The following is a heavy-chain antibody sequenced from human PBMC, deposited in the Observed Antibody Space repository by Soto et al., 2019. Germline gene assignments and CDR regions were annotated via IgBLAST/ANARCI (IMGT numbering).Heavy chain of an antibody. J-gene: IGHJ4*02. CDR3: AAGEASSRNLAPYYLDF. V-gene: IGHV4-59*01. CDR1: GGSMRNYF. D-gene: IGHD6-13*01. CDR2: IHYSGTT. Sequence: SETLSLTCTVSGGSMRNYFWTWMRQPPGKGLERIGYIHYSGTTSFFPSYNPSLRSRVTISEDTSKNQFSLKLLSVTTADTAVYFCAAGEASSRNLAPYYLDFWGQGTLVTVSS.